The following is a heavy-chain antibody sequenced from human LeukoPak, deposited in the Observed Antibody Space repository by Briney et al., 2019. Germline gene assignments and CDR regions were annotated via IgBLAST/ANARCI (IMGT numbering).Heavy chain of an antibody. D-gene: IGHD1-26*01. J-gene: IGHJ4*02. V-gene: IGHV1-2*02. CDR1: GYTFTGYY. CDR2: INPNSGGT. CDR3: ARDRGELLPEYYFDY. Sequence: ASVKVSCKASGYTFTGYYMHWVRQAPGQGLEWMGWINPNSGGTNYAQKIQGRVTMTRDTSISTAYMELSRLRSDDTAVYYCARDRGELLPEYYFDYWGQGTLVTVSS.